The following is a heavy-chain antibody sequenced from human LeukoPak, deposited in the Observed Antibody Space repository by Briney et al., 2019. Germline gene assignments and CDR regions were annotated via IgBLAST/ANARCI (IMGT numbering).Heavy chain of an antibody. D-gene: IGHD6-19*01. Sequence: SGRSLRLSSTASGFTFDDYAMHWVRQVPGKGLEWVSGISWNSGRTDYADSVKGRFTISRDNAKNSLYLQMNSVRAEDMALYYCAKDMGYSSTGAFDIWGQGTMVSVSS. CDR3: AKDMGYSSTGAFDI. V-gene: IGHV3-9*03. CDR1: GFTFDDYA. CDR2: ISWNSGRT. J-gene: IGHJ3*02.